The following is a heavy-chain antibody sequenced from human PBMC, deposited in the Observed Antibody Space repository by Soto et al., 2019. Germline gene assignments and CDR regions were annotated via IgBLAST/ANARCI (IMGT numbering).Heavy chain of an antibody. V-gene: IGHV1-69*13. CDR3: ATVREVVTAIVRGYYGMDV. CDR1: GGTFSSYA. J-gene: IGHJ6*02. D-gene: IGHD2-21*02. Sequence: SVKVSCKASGGTFSSYAISWVRQAPGQGLEWMGGIIPIFGTANYAQKFQGRVTITADESTSTAYMELSSLRSEDTAVYYCATVREVVTAIVRGYYGMDVWGQGTTVTVSS. CDR2: IIPIFGTA.